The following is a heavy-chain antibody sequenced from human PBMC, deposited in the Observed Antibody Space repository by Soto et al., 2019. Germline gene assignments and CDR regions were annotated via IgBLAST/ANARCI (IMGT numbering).Heavy chain of an antibody. CDR2: ISGSGGST. D-gene: IGHD6-13*01. CDR3: AKHGRNKAAAGSYNWFDP. J-gene: IGHJ5*02. CDR1: GFTFSSYA. Sequence: GGSLRLSCAASGFTFSSYAMSWVRQAPGKGLEWVSAISGSGGSTYYADSVKGRFTISRDNSKNTLYLQMNSLRAEDTAVYYCAKHGRNKAAAGSYNWFDPWGQGTLVTVSS. V-gene: IGHV3-23*01.